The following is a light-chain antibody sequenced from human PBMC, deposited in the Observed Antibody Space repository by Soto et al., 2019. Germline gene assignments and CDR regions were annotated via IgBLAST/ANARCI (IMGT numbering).Light chain of an antibody. CDR3: QSYDSSLSAPV. CDR2: GNS. CDR1: SSNIGAGYD. J-gene: IGLJ1*01. Sequence: QSVLTQPPSVSGAPGQRVTISCTGSSSNIGAGYDVHWYQQLPGTAPKLLIYGNSNRPSGVPDRFSGSKAGTSASLAITGLQAEDEADYYCQSYDSSLSAPVSATGTKVTVL. V-gene: IGLV1-40*01.